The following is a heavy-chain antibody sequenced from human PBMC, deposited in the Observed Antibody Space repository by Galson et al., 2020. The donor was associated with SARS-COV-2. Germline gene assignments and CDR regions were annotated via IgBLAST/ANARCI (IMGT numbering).Heavy chain of an antibody. CDR2: ISYDGSNK. V-gene: IGHV3-30*18. CDR1: GFTFSSYG. CDR3: AKVRGPPGEWELPPGIDY. D-gene: IGHD1-26*01. Sequence: GGSLRLSCAASGFTFSSYGMHWVRQAPGKGLEWVAVISYDGSNKYYADSVKGRFTISRDNSKNTLYLQMNSLRAEDTAVYYCAKVRGPPGEWELPPGIDYWGQGTLVTVSS. J-gene: IGHJ4*02.